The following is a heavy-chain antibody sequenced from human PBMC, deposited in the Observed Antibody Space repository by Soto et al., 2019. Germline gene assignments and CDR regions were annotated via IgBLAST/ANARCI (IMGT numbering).Heavy chain of an antibody. CDR1: GYSFTSYW. V-gene: IGHV5-51*01. CDR3: ARQSITGEPYYFDY. D-gene: IGHD7-27*01. J-gene: IGHJ4*02. Sequence: GESLKISCKGSGYSFTSYWIGWGRQMPGKGLEWMGIIYPGDSDPRYSPSFQGQVTISADKSISTAILQWSSLKASDTAMYYCARQSITGEPYYFDYWGQGSRVTVSS. CDR2: IYPGDSDP.